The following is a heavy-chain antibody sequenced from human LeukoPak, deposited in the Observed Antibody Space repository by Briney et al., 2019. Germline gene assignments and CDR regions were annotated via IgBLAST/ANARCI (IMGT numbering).Heavy chain of an antibody. Sequence: SETLSLTCTVSGGSISSSSYYWGWIRQPPGKGLEWIGSIYYSGSTYYNPSLKSRVTISVDTSKNQFSLKLSSVTAADTAVYYRVRQQLTHINWFDPWGQGTLVTVSS. J-gene: IGHJ5*02. CDR2: IYYSGST. V-gene: IGHV4-39*01. CDR3: VRQQLTHINWFDP. D-gene: IGHD6-13*01. CDR1: GGSISSSSYY.